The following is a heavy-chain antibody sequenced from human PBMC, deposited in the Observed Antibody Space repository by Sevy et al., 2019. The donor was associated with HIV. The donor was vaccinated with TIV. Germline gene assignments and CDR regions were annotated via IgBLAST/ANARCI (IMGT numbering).Heavy chain of an antibody. CDR3: ARGILPGSGSLSFDY. CDR1: GGTFSSYA. CDR2: IIPIFGTA. Sequence: ASVKVSCKASGGTFSSYAISWVRQAPGQGLEWMGGIIPIFGTANYAQKFQGRVTITADESTSTAYMELSSLRSEDTAVYYCARGILPGSGSLSFDYWGQGTLVTISS. D-gene: IGHD3-10*01. J-gene: IGHJ4*02. V-gene: IGHV1-69*13.